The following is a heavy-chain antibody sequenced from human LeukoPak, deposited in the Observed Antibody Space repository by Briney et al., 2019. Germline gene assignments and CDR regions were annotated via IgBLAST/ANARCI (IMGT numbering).Heavy chain of an antibody. D-gene: IGHD3-16*02. V-gene: IGHV1-8*02. CDR2: MNPNSGNT. Sequence: ASVKVSCKASGYTFTGYYMHWVRQATGQGLEWMGWMNPNSGNTGYAQKFQGRVTMTRNTSISTAYMELSSLRSEDTAVYYCARSELRLGELSLFDYWGQGTLVTVSS. CDR3: ARSELRLGELSLFDY. J-gene: IGHJ4*02. CDR1: GYTFTGYY.